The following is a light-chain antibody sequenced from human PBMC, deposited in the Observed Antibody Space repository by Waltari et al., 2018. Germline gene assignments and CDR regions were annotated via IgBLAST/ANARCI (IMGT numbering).Light chain of an antibody. V-gene: IGLV2-11*01. J-gene: IGLJ2*01. CDR3: CSYAQTYTLI. Sequence: QSALTQPRSVSGSPGQSVTISCTGTSSHVGGYTYVSWYKQHPGQVPKLMIYDVTNRPSGVPARFSGSKSGNTASLTISGLQAEDEADYYCCSYAQTYTLIFGGGTKVTVL. CDR1: SSHVGGYTY. CDR2: DVT.